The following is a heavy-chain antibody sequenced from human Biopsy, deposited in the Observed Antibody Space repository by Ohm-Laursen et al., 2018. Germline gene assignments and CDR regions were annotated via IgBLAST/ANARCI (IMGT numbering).Heavy chain of an antibody. CDR2: ITWNSGHI. D-gene: IGHD3-10*01. CDR3: VKDIRRYFYDMDV. J-gene: IGHJ6*02. V-gene: IGHV3-9*01. Sequence: SLRLSRAASDFTFDDYVMSWVRQRPGKGLEWVSGITWNSGHIAYADSVKGRFTISRDNAKNVLWLQMNSLRVDDTAMYYCVKDIRRYFYDMDVWGQGTTVTVS. CDR1: DFTFDDYV.